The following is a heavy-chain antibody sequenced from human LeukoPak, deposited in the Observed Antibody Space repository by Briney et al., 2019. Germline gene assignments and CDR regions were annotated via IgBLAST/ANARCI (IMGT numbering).Heavy chain of an antibody. CDR3: ARIEEPRGREDAFDV. Sequence: ASVRVSCKAAGYSFTSYVICWVRQAPGQGLEWMGRINPNSGGTNYAQKFQGRVTMTRDTSISTAYMELSRLRSDDTAVYYCARIEEPRGREDAFDVWGQGTMVTVSS. CDR1: GYSFTSYV. J-gene: IGHJ3*01. CDR2: INPNSGGT. D-gene: IGHD1-14*01. V-gene: IGHV1-2*06.